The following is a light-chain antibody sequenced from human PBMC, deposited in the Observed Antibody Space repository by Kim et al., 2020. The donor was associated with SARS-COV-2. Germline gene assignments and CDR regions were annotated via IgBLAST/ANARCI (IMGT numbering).Light chain of an antibody. CDR2: DA. CDR3: QQRSNWPPA. CDR1: QSLGGY. J-gene: IGKJ4*01. V-gene: IGKV3-11*01. Sequence: ETVLTQSPVTLSLSPEERAALSCRASQSLGGYLGWYQQKPGQPPTLLFFDASRATGIPARFSGSGSGTDFTLTISSLEPEDSAFYYCQQRSNWPPAFGGGTKVDIK.